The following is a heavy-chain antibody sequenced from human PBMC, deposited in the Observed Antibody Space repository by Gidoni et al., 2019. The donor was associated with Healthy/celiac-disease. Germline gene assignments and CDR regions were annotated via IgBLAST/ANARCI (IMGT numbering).Heavy chain of an antibody. D-gene: IGHD3-22*01. V-gene: IGHV3-13*01. CDR1: GFTFRRYA. CDR2: IGTAGDT. J-gene: IGHJ6*02. CDR3: ARAGVRYYYDSSGYSHNYYYGMDV. Sequence: EVQLVESGGGLVQPGGSLRLSCAASGFTFRRYAMHWVLQATGKGLEWVAAIGTAGDTYYPGSVKGRFTISRENAKNSLYLQMNSLRAGDTAVYYCARAGVRYYYDSSGYSHNYYYGMDVWGQGTTVTVSS.